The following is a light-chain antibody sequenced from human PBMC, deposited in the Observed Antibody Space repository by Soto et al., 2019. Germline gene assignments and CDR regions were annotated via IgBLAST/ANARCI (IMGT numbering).Light chain of an antibody. CDR3: AAWDDRLDVDV. Sequence: QSALTQPPSASGTPGQIVAISCSGSSSNIGSNTVTWYQQLPGTAPKLLIYSTSQRSSGVPGRFSGSKSGASASLSISGLQSEDEADYYCAAWDDRLDVDVFGTGTKVPVL. CDR2: STS. V-gene: IGLV1-44*01. J-gene: IGLJ1*01. CDR1: SSNIGSNT.